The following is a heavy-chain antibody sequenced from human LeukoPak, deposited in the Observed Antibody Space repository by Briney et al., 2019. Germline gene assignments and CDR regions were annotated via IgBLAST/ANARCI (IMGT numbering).Heavy chain of an antibody. Sequence: GGSLRLSCEASGFSFSSYWMSWVRQAPGKGLEWVANIKQDGGDKYYVDSVKGRFTISRDNSKNTLYLQMNSLRADDTAVYYCAMKAVPRPRLHDAFDFWGQGTVVSVSS. CDR3: AMKAVPRPRLHDAFDF. V-gene: IGHV3-7*03. D-gene: IGHD5-24*01. CDR1: GFSFSSYW. CDR2: IKQDGGDK. J-gene: IGHJ3*01.